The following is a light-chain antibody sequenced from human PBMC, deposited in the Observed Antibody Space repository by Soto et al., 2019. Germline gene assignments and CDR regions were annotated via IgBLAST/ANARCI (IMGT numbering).Light chain of an antibody. V-gene: IGLV2-8*01. CDR3: QSYDSSTVV. Sequence: QSALTQPPSASGSPGQSVTISCTGTSSDVGGYNYVSWYQQHPGKAPKLMIYEVSKRPSGVPDRFSGSTDGSSNSASLTISGLQTEDEADYYCQSYDSSTVVFGGGTKLTVL. CDR2: EVS. CDR1: SSDVGGYNY. J-gene: IGLJ2*01.